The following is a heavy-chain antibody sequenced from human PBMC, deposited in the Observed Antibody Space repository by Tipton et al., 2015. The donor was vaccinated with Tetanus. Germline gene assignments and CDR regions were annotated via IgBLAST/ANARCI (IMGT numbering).Heavy chain of an antibody. CDR1: GGSVRSGDYS. CDR3: ARANNKFPKKGPFDS. J-gene: IGHJ4*02. Sequence: TLSLTCTVSGGSVRSGDYSWNWIRQPPGKGLEWLAYVSYSGRTNSNYSLKSRITISQDTSKNQFSLRLTSVTAADTAVYYCARANNKFPKKGPFDSGGQGILFIVPS. V-gene: IGHV4-61*08. CDR2: VSYSGRT. D-gene: IGHD1-14*01.